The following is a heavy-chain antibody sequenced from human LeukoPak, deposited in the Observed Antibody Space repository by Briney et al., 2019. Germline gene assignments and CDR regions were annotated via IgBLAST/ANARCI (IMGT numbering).Heavy chain of an antibody. J-gene: IGHJ6*03. Sequence: GGSLRLSCAASGFTFSSYDIHWVRQAPGKGLEWVAVISYDGSNKYYADSVKGRFTISRDNAKNTVYLQMNSLRAEDTAVYYCANGAFRLYYIDVWGKGTTVTVSS. CDR3: ANGAFRLYYIDV. CDR2: ISYDGSNK. V-gene: IGHV3-30*18. CDR1: GFTFSSYD. D-gene: IGHD3-16*01.